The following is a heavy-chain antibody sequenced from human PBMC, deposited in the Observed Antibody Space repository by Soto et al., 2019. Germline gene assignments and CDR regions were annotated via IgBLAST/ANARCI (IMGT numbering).Heavy chain of an antibody. CDR1: GGSISSGGYY. CDR2: IYYSGST. Sequence: LTCTVSGGSISSGGYYWSWIRQHPGKGLEWIGSIYYSGSTNYNPSLKSRVTISVDTSKNQFSLKLSSVTAADTAVYYCARDKKYNDSGGITHGFFDLWGGGTVGTVSA. J-gene: IGHJ2*01. V-gene: IGHV4-61*08. D-gene: IGHD3-22*01. CDR3: ARDKKYNDSGGITHGFFDL.